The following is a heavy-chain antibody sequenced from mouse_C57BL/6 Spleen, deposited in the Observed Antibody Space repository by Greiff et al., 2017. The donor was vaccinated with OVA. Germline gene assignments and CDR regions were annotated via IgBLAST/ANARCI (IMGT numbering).Heavy chain of an antibody. CDR2: INPNNGGT. Sequence: VQLQQSGPELVKPGASVKIPCKASGYTFTDYNMDWVKQSHGKSLEWIGDINPNNGGTIYNQKFKGKATLTVDKSSSTAYMELRSLTSEDTAVYYCARLDDGSYAMDYWGQGTSVTVSS. CDR3: ARLDDGSYAMDY. CDR1: GYTFTDYN. V-gene: IGHV1-18*01. D-gene: IGHD2-3*01. J-gene: IGHJ4*01.